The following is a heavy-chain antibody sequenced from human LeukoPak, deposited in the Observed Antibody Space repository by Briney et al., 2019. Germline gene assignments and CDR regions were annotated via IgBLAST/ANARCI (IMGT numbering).Heavy chain of an antibody. CDR3: AISNYYGSGTNPDY. Sequence: PGGSLRLSCAASGFTFSSYAMHWVRQAPGEGVEWVAVISYDGSNKYYADSVKGRFTISRDNSKNTLYLQMNSLRAEDTAVYYCAISNYYGSGTNPDYWGQGTLVTVSS. CDR2: ISYDGSNK. J-gene: IGHJ4*02. D-gene: IGHD3-10*01. V-gene: IGHV3-30-3*01. CDR1: GFTFSSYA.